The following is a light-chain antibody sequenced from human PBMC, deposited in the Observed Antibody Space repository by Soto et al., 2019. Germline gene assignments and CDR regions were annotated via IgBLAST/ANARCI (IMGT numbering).Light chain of an antibody. CDR1: SSDVGGYNY. CDR3: SSYTSSSTLGV. Sequence: QSALTQPASVSGSPGQSITISCTGTSSDVGGYNYVSWYQQHPGKAPKLMIYDVSNRPSGVSNRFSGSKSGNTASLTISGRRAEDEADYYCSSYTSSSTLGVFGTGTKLTVL. J-gene: IGLJ1*01. V-gene: IGLV2-14*01. CDR2: DVS.